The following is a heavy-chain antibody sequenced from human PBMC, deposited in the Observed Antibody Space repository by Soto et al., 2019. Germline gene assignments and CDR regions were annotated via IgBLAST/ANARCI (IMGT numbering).Heavy chain of an antibody. J-gene: IGHJ6*02. Sequence: PGGSLRLSCAASGFTFSNAWMSWVRQAPGKGLEWVGRIKSKTDGGTTDYAAPVKGRFTISRDDSKNTLYLQMNSLKTEDTAVYYCTTDAHDFWSGYTVDVWGQGTTVTVSS. D-gene: IGHD3-3*01. CDR3: TTDAHDFWSGYTVDV. CDR2: IKSKTDGGTT. V-gene: IGHV3-15*01. CDR1: GFTFSNAW.